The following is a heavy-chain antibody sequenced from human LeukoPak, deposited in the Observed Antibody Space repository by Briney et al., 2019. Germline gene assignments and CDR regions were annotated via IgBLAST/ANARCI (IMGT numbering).Heavy chain of an antibody. CDR3: ATEKNYGDYNAYGMDV. V-gene: IGHV3-7*01. J-gene: IGHJ6*02. CDR2: IKQDGSEK. D-gene: IGHD4-17*01. CDR1: GFTFSSYW. Sequence: GGSLRLSCVASGFTFSSYWMSWVRQAPGKGLEWVANIKQDGSEKYYVDSVKGRFTISRDNAKNSLYLQMNSLRAEDTAVYYCATEKNYGDYNAYGMDVWGQGTTVIVSS.